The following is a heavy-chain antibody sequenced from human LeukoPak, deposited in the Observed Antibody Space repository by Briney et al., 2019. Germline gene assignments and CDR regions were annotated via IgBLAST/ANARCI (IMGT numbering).Heavy chain of an antibody. Sequence: GGSLRLSCAASGFMFSSFSMNWVREAPGKGLEWVSSITSSSGYMYYADSVKGRFTISRDNAKNSLYLQMNSLRAEDTAVYYCASDYYDRSQYWGQGTLVTVSS. V-gene: IGHV3-21*01. D-gene: IGHD3-22*01. CDR1: GFMFSSFS. J-gene: IGHJ4*02. CDR3: ASDYYDRSQY. CDR2: ITSSSGYM.